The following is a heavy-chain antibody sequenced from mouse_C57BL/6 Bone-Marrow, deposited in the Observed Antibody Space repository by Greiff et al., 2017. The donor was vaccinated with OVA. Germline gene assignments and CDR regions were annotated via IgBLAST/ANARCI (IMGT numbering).Heavy chain of an antibody. J-gene: IGHJ2*01. D-gene: IGHD1-1*01. CDR2: INPGSGGT. CDR3: ASDYYGSSSFDY. V-gene: IGHV1-54*01. CDR1: GYAFTNYL. Sequence: VQLQQSGAELVRPGTSVKVSCKASGYAFTNYLIEWVKQRPGQGLEWIGVINPGSGGTNYNEKFKGKATLTADKSSSTAYMQLSSLTSEDSAVYYCASDYYGSSSFDYWGQGTTLTVSS.